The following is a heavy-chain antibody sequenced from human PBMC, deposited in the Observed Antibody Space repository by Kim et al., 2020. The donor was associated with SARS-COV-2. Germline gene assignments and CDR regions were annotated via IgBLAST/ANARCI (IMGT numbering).Heavy chain of an antibody. V-gene: IGHV3-64D*09. CDR1: GFTFSSYA. J-gene: IGHJ4*02. Sequence: GGSLRLSCSASGFTFSSYAMHWVRQAPGKGLEYVSAISSNGGSTYYADSVKGRFTISRDNSKNTLYLQMSSLRAEDTAVYYCVKDTLPDSPRSRYFLSASRFDYWGQGTLVTVSS. D-gene: IGHD1-1*01. CDR2: ISSNGGST. CDR3: VKDTLPDSPRSRYFLSASRFDY.